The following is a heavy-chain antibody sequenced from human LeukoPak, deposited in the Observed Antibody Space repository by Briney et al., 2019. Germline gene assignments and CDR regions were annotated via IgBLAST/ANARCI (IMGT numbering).Heavy chain of an antibody. J-gene: IGHJ4*02. CDR1: GFTFSTYA. CDR3: AKGTLGSCSGDTYYDFDN. CDR2: ITGSGRDT. V-gene: IGHV3-23*01. D-gene: IGHD2-8*02. Sequence: GGSLRLSCAASGFTFSTYAMNWVRQAPGKRLEWVSSITGSGRDTYYAGSVKGRITISRDNSRNTLYLQMNSLRAEDTALYYCAKGTLGSCSGDTYYDFDNWGQGTLVTVSS.